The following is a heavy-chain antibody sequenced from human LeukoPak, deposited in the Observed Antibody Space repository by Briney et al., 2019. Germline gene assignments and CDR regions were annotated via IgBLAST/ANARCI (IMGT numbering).Heavy chain of an antibody. CDR1: GGSLRGDN. CDR2: IYYTGTT. Sequence: SETLSLTCTLSGGSLRGDNWNSIRQPPGRGLEWIGYIYYTGTTDYSPSLKSRVTISLDMSKNQFSLKLRSVTAADTAVYYCARTNAFGNRGQGTMVTVSS. CDR3: ARTNAFGN. J-gene: IGHJ3*02. V-gene: IGHV4-59*01.